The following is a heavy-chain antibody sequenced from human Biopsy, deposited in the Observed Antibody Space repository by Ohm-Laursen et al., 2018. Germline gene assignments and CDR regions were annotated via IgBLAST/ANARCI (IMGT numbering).Heavy chain of an antibody. Sequence: SDTLSLTCTVSGGSISSYYWNWIRQPPGKGLEWIGYIYYSGTTDYSPSLKSRVTISIDKSKNQFFLKLSSVTAADTAVYYCARATNSTGRPYYYFYGMDVWGQGTTVTVSS. CDR3: ARATNSTGRPYYYFYGMDV. D-gene: IGHD2/OR15-2a*01. CDR1: GGSISSYY. J-gene: IGHJ6*02. CDR2: IYYSGTT. V-gene: IGHV4-59*07.